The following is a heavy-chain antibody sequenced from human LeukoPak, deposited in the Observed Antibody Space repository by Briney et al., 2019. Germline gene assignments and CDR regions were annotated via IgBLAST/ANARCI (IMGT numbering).Heavy chain of an antibody. CDR1: GFTPNKYW. J-gene: IGHJ4*02. Sequence: RSRTLACVLAGFTPNKYWMSCVRHAPEKGLEWVATTRKEGGEIYYGDSVRGRFTISRDNAKHSMYLQIDCLRPEHTAMYLRARVMELLGVHADFGGQGTLATVSS. CDR3: ARVMELLGVHADF. V-gene: IGHV3-7*01. CDR2: TRKEGGEI. D-gene: IGHD6-19*01.